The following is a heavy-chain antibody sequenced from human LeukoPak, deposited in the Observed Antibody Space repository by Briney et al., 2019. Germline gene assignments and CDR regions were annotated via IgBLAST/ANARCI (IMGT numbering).Heavy chain of an antibody. CDR2: IHYTGST. CDR1: GGSIPGHF. D-gene: IGHD2-15*01. V-gene: IGHV4-59*11. J-gene: IGHJ4*02. Sequence: SETLSLTCSVSGGSIPGHFWSWIRQPPGKGLEWIAYIHYTGSTNYNPSLGSRVTISVDTSKNQFSPKLSSVTAADTAVYYCARDTGYCSGGSCYSLWYWGQGTLVTVSS. CDR3: ARDTGYCSGGSCYSLWY.